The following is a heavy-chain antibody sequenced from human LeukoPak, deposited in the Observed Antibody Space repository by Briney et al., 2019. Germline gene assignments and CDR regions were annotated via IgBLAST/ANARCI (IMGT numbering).Heavy chain of an antibody. Sequence: GGSLRLSCAASGFTFSDYYMNWIHQAPGKGLEWISFISNSGDTVYYADSVKGRFTMSRDNAKNSLYLQMNSLRAEDTAVYYCARKLSGCYFDYWGQGTLVTVSS. CDR1: GFTFSDYY. CDR3: ARKLSGCYFDY. J-gene: IGHJ4*02. D-gene: IGHD1-26*01. CDR2: ISNSGDTV. V-gene: IGHV3-11*01.